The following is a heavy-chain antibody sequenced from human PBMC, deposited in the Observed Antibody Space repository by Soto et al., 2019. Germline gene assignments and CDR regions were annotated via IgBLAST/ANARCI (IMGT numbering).Heavy chain of an antibody. CDR1: GFTFSSYW. CDR3: ASSWWGGDQAY. J-gene: IGHJ4*02. Sequence: EVQLVESGGGLVQPGGSLRLSCAASGFTFSSYWMSWVRQAPGKGLEWVANIKQDGSEKYYVDSVKGRFTISRDNAKNSLYLQMNSLRAEDTAVYYFASSWWGGDQAYWGPGTLVTVSS. CDR2: IKQDGSEK. D-gene: IGHD2-21*02. V-gene: IGHV3-7*05.